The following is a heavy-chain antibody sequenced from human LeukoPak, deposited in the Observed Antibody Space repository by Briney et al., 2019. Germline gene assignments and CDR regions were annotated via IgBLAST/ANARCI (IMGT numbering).Heavy chain of an antibody. Sequence: GGSLRLSCAASGFTFSSYWMSWVRQAPGKGLEWVANIKQDGSEKYYVDSVKGRFTISRDNAKNSLYLQMNSLRAEDTAVYYCARFRPLPGTGGYLTGYFDYWGQGTLVTVSS. J-gene: IGHJ4*02. CDR3: ARFRPLPGTGGYLTGYFDY. D-gene: IGHD3-22*01. V-gene: IGHV3-7*01. CDR2: IKQDGSEK. CDR1: GFTFSSYW.